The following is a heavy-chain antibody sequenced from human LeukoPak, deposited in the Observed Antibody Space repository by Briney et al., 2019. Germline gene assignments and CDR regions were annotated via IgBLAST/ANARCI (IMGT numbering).Heavy chain of an antibody. J-gene: IGHJ5*02. Sequence: SETLSLTCSVSGGSITSDTYYWGWIRQAPGKGLEWIGSINYSGTTYYNPSLMSRVTISIDTSNNQISLNFNSVTAADAALYFCSRDHGNDEGSWFDPRGQGILVTVSS. CDR3: SRDHGNDEGSWFDP. CDR2: INYSGTT. CDR1: GGSITSDTYY. V-gene: IGHV4-39*07. D-gene: IGHD3-10*01.